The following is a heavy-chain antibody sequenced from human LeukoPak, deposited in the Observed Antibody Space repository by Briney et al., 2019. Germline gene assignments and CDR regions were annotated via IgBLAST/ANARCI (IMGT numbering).Heavy chain of an antibody. V-gene: IGHV3-23*01. CDR3: SKDSKGNNSYNWLDP. CDR2: VSGGGDSV. J-gene: IGHJ5*02. Sequence: GGSLRLSCAASGFTFSHYAMNWVRQAPGKGLEWVSGVSGGGDSVYYADSVKGRFTISKDNSKNTLYLQMNSLRVEDTAVYYCSKDSKGNNSYNWLDPWGREPLVT. D-gene: IGHD1-1*01. CDR1: GFTFSHYA.